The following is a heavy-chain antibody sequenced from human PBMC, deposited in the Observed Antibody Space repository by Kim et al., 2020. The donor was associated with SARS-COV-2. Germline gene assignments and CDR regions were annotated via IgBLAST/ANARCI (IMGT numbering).Heavy chain of an antibody. J-gene: IGHJ6*03. D-gene: IGHD3-10*01. Sequence: SVKVSCTASGGTFSTYAISWVRQAPGQGLEWMGRIIPILGIANYAQKFQGRVTITADKSTSTAYMELSSLRSEDTAVYYCARDRHYYGSGSYLYYMDVWGKGTTVTVS. CDR3: ARDRHYYGSGSYLYYMDV. CDR2: IIPILGIA. CDR1: GGTFSTYA. V-gene: IGHV1-69*04.